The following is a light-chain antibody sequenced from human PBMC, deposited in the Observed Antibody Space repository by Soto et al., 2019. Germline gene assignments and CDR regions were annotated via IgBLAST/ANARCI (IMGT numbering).Light chain of an antibody. V-gene: IGLV1-40*01. CDR3: QSYDSSPHVV. Sequence: QSVLTQPPSVSGAPGQRVTISCTGSSSNIGAGYDVNWYQQLPGTAPKLLIYVNSNRPSGVPDRFSGSKSGTSASLAITGLQAEDEADYYCQSYDSSPHVVFGGRTKLTVL. CDR1: SSNIGAGYD. J-gene: IGLJ2*01. CDR2: VNS.